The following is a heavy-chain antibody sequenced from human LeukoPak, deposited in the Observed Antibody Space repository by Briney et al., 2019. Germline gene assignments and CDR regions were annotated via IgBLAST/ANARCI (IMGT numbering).Heavy chain of an antibody. CDR2: IYTSGST. CDR1: GGSISSYY. Sequence: KPSETLSLTCTVSGGSISSYYWSWIRQPAGKGLEWIGRIYTSGSTNYNPSLKSRVTMSVDTSKNQFSLKLSSVTAADTAVYYCARAPSYCSGGSCYSGYYSDYWGQGTLVTVSS. J-gene: IGHJ4*02. V-gene: IGHV4-4*07. CDR3: ARAPSYCSGGSCYSGYYSDY. D-gene: IGHD2-15*01.